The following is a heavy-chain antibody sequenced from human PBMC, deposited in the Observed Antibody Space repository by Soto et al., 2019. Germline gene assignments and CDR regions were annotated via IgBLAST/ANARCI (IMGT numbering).Heavy chain of an antibody. Sequence: SETLCLTCTVSGGSISSGGYYWSWIRQHPGKGLEWIGYIYYSGSTYYNPSLKSRVTISVDTSKNQFSLKLSSVTAADTAVYYCARDFRSTIFGVEPFYGMDVWCQGTTVT. CDR3: ARDFRSTIFGVEPFYGMDV. J-gene: IGHJ6*02. D-gene: IGHD3-3*01. CDR2: IYYSGST. CDR1: GGSISSGGYY. V-gene: IGHV4-31*03.